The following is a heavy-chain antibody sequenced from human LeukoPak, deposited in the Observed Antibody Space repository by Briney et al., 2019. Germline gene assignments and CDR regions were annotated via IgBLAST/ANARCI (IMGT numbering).Heavy chain of an antibody. J-gene: IGHJ4*02. CDR3: ARESDDYVWGSYRYSRPVDY. CDR2: ISSSGNTI. CDR1: GFTFSSYE. D-gene: IGHD3-16*02. Sequence: PGGSLRLSCAASGFTFSSYEMNWVRQAPGKGLEWVSYISSSGNTIYYADSVKGRFTISRDNAKNSLYLQMNSLRAEDTAVYYCARESDDYVWGSYRYSRPVDYWGQGTLVTVSS. V-gene: IGHV3-48*03.